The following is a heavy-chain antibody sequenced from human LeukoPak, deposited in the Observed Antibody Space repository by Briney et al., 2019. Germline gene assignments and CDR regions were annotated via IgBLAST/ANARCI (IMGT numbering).Heavy chain of an antibody. V-gene: IGHV1-18*01. CDR1: GYTFTSCG. D-gene: IGHD2-15*01. CDR3: ATVTPRSRNAFDI. Sequence: ASVKLSCKASGYTFTSCGNSWGRHAHGQGLEWMGWISAYNGNTNYAQKLQGRVTMTTDTSTSTAYMELRSLRSDDTAVYYCATVTPRSRNAFDIWGQGTMVTVSS. J-gene: IGHJ3*02. CDR2: ISAYNGNT.